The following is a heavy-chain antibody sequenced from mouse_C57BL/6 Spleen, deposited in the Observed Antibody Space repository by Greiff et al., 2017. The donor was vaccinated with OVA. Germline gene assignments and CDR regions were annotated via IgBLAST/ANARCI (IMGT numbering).Heavy chain of an antibody. CDR2: IDPSDSYT. V-gene: IGHV1-50*01. D-gene: IGHD1-1*01. Sequence: VQLQQPGAELVKPGASVKLSCKASGYTFTSYWMQWVKQRPGQGLEWIGKIDPSDSYTNYNQKFKGKATLTVDTSSSTAYMQLSSLTSEDSAVYYCARGRGLGYFDYWGQGTTLTVSS. CDR3: ARGRGLGYFDY. CDR1: GYTFTSYW. J-gene: IGHJ2*01.